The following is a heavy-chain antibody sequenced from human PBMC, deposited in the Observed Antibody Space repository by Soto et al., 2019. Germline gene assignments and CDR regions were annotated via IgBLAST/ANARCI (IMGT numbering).Heavy chain of an antibody. V-gene: IGHV1-8*01. J-gene: IGHJ4*02. CDR1: GYTFTTYD. D-gene: IGHD1-26*01. CDR3: VRGQRHNGIYTGDY. Sequence: GASVKVSCKASGYTFTTYDINWVRQATGQGLEWLGWMNPDSGNTGFAQKFQGRVTMIRINSISTAYMELTSLRSEDTAVYYCVRGQRHNGIYTGDYWGQGTLVTVSS. CDR2: MNPDSGNT.